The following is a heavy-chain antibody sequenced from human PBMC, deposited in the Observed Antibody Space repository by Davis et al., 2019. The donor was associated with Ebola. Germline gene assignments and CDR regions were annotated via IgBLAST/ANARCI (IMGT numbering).Heavy chain of an antibody. CDR3: AREVGATDY. J-gene: IGHJ4*02. Sequence: LETLSLTCTVSGGSISSSSYYWGWIRQPPGKGLEWIGSIYYSGSTYYNPSLKSRVTISVDTSKNQFSLKLSSVTAADTAVYYCAREVGATDYWGQGTLVTVSS. CDR1: GGSISSSSYY. CDR2: IYYSGST. D-gene: IGHD1-26*01. V-gene: IGHV4-39*01.